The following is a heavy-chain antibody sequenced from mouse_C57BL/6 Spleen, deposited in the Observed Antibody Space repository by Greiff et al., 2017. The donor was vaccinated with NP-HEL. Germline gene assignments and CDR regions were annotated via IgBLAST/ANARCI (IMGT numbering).Heavy chain of an antibody. J-gene: IGHJ4*01. CDR2: ISSGSSTI. CDR3: ARGDLPYAMDY. Sequence: EVQLVESGGGLVKPGGSLKLSCAASGFTFSDYGMHWVRQAPEKGLEWVAYISSGSSTIYYADTVKGRFTISRDNAKNTLFLQMTSLRSEDTAMYYCARGDLPYAMDYWGQGTSVTVSS. D-gene: IGHD3-3*01. V-gene: IGHV5-17*01. CDR1: GFTFSDYG.